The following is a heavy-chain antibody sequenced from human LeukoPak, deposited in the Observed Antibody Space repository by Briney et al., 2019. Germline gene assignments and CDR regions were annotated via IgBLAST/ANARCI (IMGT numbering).Heavy chain of an antibody. J-gene: IGHJ6*03. Sequence: GGSLRLSCAASGFTFINYAMSWVRQAPGKGLEWVSGISGSGTTTFYADSAKGRFTISRDNSENTLDLQMNGLRAEDTAVYYCAKGVNGGTYYYYMDVWGKGTTVTVSS. CDR2: ISGSGTTT. CDR1: GFTFINYA. V-gene: IGHV3-23*01. D-gene: IGHD2-8*01. CDR3: AKGVNGGTYYYYMDV.